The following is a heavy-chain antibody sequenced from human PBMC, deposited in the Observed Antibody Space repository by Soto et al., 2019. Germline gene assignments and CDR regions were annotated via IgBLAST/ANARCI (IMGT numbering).Heavy chain of an antibody. CDR1: GFTFSSYG. J-gene: IGHJ6*02. D-gene: IGHD3-3*01. CDR2: IWYDGSNK. V-gene: IGHV3-33*01. Sequence: QVQLVESGGGVVQPGRSLRLSCAASGFTFSSYGMHWVRQAPGKGLEWVAVIWYDGSNKYYADSVKGRFTISRDNSKNTLYLQMNSLRAEDTAVYYCARDKLRFLEWKMHGGYYYYGMDVWGQGTTVTVSS. CDR3: ARDKLRFLEWKMHGGYYYYGMDV.